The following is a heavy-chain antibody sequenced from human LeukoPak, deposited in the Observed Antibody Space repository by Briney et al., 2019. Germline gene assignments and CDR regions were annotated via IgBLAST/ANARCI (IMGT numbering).Heavy chain of an antibody. V-gene: IGHV3-74*01. J-gene: IGHJ4*02. Sequence: PGGSLRLSCATSGFTFTTFWMHWVRQAPGKGLVWVSRINADGSTTSYADSVRGRFTISRGNAKNTLYLQMNSLRAEDTAVYYCATLISGWSLYWGQGTLVTVSS. CDR2: INADGSTT. D-gene: IGHD6-19*01. CDR1: GFTFTTFW. CDR3: ATLISGWSLY.